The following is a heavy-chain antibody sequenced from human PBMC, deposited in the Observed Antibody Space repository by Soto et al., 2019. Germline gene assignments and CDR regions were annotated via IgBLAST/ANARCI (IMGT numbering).Heavy chain of an antibody. V-gene: IGHV4-59*01. D-gene: IGHD4-17*01. Sequence: SETLSLTCTVSGGSISSYYWSWIRQPPGKGLEWIGYIYYSGSTNYNPSFKSRVTISVDTSKNQFSLKLSSVTAADTAVYYCARTYGDYRIYYYGMDVWGQGTTVTVSS. CDR2: IYYSGST. J-gene: IGHJ6*02. CDR1: GGSISSYY. CDR3: ARTYGDYRIYYYGMDV.